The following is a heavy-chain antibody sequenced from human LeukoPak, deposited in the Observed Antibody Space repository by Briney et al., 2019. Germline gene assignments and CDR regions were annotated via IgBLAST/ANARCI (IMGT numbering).Heavy chain of an antibody. Sequence: SEGSLRLSCAASGFTFSDYYMSWIRQAPGKGLEWVSYISSSGSTIYYADSVKGRFTISRDNAKNSLYLQMNSLRAEDTAVYYCARDTNSVGDFDYWGQGTLVTVSS. CDR2: ISSSGSTI. D-gene: IGHD3-10*01. CDR1: GFTFSDYY. CDR3: ARDTNSVGDFDY. V-gene: IGHV3-11*01. J-gene: IGHJ4*02.